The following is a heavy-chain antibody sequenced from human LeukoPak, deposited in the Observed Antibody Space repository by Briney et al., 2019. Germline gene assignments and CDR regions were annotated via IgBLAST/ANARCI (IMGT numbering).Heavy chain of an antibody. J-gene: IGHJ4*02. CDR1: GFTFSSYW. D-gene: IGHD3-22*01. V-gene: IGHV3-30*02. CDR2: IRYDGSNK. Sequence: GGSLRLSCAASGFTFSSYWMSWVRQAPGRGLEWVAFIRYDGSNKYYADSVKGRFTISRDNSKNTLYLQMNSLRAEDTAVYFCAKGLLYYDDSSAYWGQGTLVTVSS. CDR3: AKGLLYYDDSSAY.